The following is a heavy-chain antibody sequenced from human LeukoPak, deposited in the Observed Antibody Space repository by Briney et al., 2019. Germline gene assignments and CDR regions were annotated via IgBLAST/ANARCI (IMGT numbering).Heavy chain of an antibody. D-gene: IGHD3-10*01. CDR1: GGSIRGYY. CDR2: IYSSGST. V-gene: IGHV4-59*01. CDR3: ARVFDSGSQAYFYYMDV. J-gene: IGHJ6*03. Sequence: SETLSLTCNVSGGSIRGYYWSWIRQPPGKGLEWIGYIYSSGSTNYNPSLKSRVTMSVDTFKNQFSLKVSSVTAADTAVYYCARVFDSGSQAYFYYMDVWGKGTTVTIFS.